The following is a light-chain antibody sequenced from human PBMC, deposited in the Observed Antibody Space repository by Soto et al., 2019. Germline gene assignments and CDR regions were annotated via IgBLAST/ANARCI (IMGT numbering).Light chain of an antibody. CDR2: DAS. J-gene: IGKJ1*01. Sequence: DFQMTQSPSTLSASVGDRVTITCRASQSISSWLAWYQQKPGKAPKLLIYDASSLESGVPSRFSGSGSGTEFTLTISSLQPDDFATYYCQQYNSYSWTFGQGTKVDI. CDR3: QQYNSYSWT. V-gene: IGKV1-5*01. CDR1: QSISSW.